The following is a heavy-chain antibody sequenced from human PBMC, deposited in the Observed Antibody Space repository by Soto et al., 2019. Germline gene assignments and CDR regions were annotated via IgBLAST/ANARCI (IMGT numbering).Heavy chain of an antibody. V-gene: IGHV1-18*01. CDR1: GYSFTNYD. CDR2: ISPYNGDT. CDR3: ARYCSSTSCDHYYDY. Sequence: ASVKVSCKASGYSFTNYDISWVRQAPGQGLEWMGWISPYNGDTNYAQKLQGRVTMTTDTSTSTAYMELRSLRSDDTAVYYCARYCSSTSCDHYYDYWGQGTLVTVSS. D-gene: IGHD2-2*01. J-gene: IGHJ4*02.